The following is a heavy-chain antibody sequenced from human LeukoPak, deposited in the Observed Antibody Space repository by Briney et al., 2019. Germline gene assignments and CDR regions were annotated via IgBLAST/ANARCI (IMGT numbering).Heavy chain of an antibody. D-gene: IGHD3-10*01. CDR2: ISSSGSTI. J-gene: IGHJ5*02. CDR3: VRENMVRGVNWFDP. Sequence: GGSLRLSCAASGFTFSDYYMSWIRQAPGKGLEWVSYISSSGSTIYYADSVKGRFTISRDNAKNSLYLQMNSLRAEDTAVYYCVRENMVRGVNWFDPWGQGTLVTVSS. V-gene: IGHV3-11*01. CDR1: GFTFSDYY.